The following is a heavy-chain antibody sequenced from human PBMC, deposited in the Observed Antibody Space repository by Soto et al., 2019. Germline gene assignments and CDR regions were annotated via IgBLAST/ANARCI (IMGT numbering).Heavy chain of an antibody. J-gene: IGHJ5*02. V-gene: IGHV4-59*12. CDR1: GGSISSYY. D-gene: IGHD3-3*01. CDR3: ARTAGLGVVIIGFDP. Sequence: SETLSLTCTVSGGSISSYYWSWIRQPPGKGLEWIGYIYYSGSTNYNPSLKSRVTISVDTSKNQFSLKLSSVTAADTAVYYCARTAGLGVVIIGFDPWGQGTLVTVSS. CDR2: IYYSGST.